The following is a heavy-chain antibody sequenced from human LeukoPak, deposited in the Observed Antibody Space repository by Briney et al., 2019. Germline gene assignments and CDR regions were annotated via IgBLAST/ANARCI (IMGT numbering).Heavy chain of an antibody. CDR2: ISSSSSTI. CDR3: ARDDGSGSYSLYYYYGMDV. J-gene: IGHJ6*02. CDR1: GFTFSSYS. V-gene: IGHV3-48*02. Sequence: GGSLRLSCAASGFTFSSYSMNWVRQAPGKGLEWVSYISSSSSTIYYADSVKGRFTISRDNAKNSLYLQINSLRDEDTAVYYCARDDGSGSYSLYYYYGMDVWGQGTTVTVSS. D-gene: IGHD3-10*01.